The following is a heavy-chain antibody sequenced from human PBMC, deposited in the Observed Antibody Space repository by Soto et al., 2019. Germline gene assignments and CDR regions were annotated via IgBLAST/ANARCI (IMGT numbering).Heavy chain of an antibody. CDR2: IYHRGST. CDR1: GGSISGNNW. D-gene: IGHD2-2*01. CDR3: ARDDHIVVVPTSLGALDV. J-gene: IGHJ6*02. Sequence: QVQLQESGPGLVNLSETRSLNCAVYGGSISGNNWWSWVRQPPGKGPEWIGEIYHRGSTNYTPSLNSRVTISLGKSKNQFALKLTSVTAADSAVYYCARDDHIVVVPTSLGALDVWGQGATVSVSS. V-gene: IGHV4-4*02.